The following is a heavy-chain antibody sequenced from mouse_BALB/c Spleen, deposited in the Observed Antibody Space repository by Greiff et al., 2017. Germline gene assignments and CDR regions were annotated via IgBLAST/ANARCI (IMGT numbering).Heavy chain of an antibody. V-gene: IGHV5-6-3*01. Sequence: EVKLVESGGGLVQPGGSLKLSCAASGFTFSSYGMSWVRQTPDKRLELVATINSNGGSTYYPDTVKGRFTISRDNAKNTLYLQMSSLKSEDTAMYYCARPDYDGGYYFDYWGQGTTLTVSS. D-gene: IGHD2-4*01. CDR2: INSNGGST. CDR1: GFTFSSYG. J-gene: IGHJ2*01. CDR3: ARPDYDGGYYFDY.